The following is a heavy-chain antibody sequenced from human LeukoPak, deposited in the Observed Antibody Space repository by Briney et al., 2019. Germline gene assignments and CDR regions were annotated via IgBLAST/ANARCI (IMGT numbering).Heavy chain of an antibody. CDR3: ASRPDQHLLYYFDY. J-gene: IGHJ4*02. CDR2: INPNSGGT. Sequence: ASVKVSCKASGYTFTSYYMHWVRQAPGQGLEWMGWINPNSGGTKYAQKFQGRVTMTSDASISTAYMELSSLRSDDTAVYYCASRPDQHLLYYFDYWGQGALVTVSS. V-gene: IGHV1-2*02. D-gene: IGHD2-15*01. CDR1: GYTFTSYY.